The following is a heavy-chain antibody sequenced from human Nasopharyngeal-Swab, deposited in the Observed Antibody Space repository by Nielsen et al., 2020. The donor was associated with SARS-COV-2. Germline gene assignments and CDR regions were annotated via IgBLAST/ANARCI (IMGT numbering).Heavy chain of an antibody. D-gene: IGHD6-19*01. J-gene: IGHJ3*02. CDR1: GFTFSSYS. CDR3: ARDHSSGWYRVSYDAFDI. V-gene: IGHV3-48*04. Sequence: GESLKISCAASGFTFSSYSMNWVRQAPGKGLEWVSYISGSSGTIHYADSVKGRFTISRDNAKNSLYLQMNSLRAEDTAVYYCARDHSSGWYRVSYDAFDIWGQGTMVTVSS. CDR2: ISGSSGTI.